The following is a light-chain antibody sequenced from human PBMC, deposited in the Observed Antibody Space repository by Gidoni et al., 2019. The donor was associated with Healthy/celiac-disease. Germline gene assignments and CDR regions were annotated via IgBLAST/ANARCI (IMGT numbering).Light chain of an antibody. Sequence: QSALTQPASVSGSPGQSITISCTGTSSDVGSYNLVSWYHQHPGKAPKRMIYEGSKRPSGVSNRCSGSKSGNTASLTISGLQAEDEADYYCCSYAGSSTFGVVFGGGTKLTVL. CDR2: EGS. V-gene: IGLV2-23*03. CDR1: SSDVGSYNL. CDR3: CSYAGSSTFGVV. J-gene: IGLJ2*01.